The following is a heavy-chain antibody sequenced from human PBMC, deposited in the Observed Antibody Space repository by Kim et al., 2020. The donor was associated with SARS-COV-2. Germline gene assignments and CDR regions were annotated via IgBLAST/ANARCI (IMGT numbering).Heavy chain of an antibody. D-gene: IGHD3-10*01. V-gene: IGHV1-69*01. Sequence: VKVSCKASGGTFSSYAISWVRQAPGQGLEWMGGIIPIFGTANYAQKFQGRVTITADESTSTAYMELSSLRSEDTAVYYCAGFVLPEVPSDYYYYGMDVWGQGTTVTVSS. J-gene: IGHJ6*02. CDR3: AGFVLPEVPSDYYYYGMDV. CDR1: GGTFSSYA. CDR2: IIPIFGTA.